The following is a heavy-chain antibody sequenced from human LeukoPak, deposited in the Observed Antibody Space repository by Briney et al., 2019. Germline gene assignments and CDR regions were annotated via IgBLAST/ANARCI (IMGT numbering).Heavy chain of an antibody. CDR2: IFYSGST. CDR3: ARDLLHYYMDV. CDR1: GGSISSYY. V-gene: IGHV4-59*12. J-gene: IGHJ6*03. Sequence: SETLSLTCTVSGGSISSYYWSWIRQPPGKGLEWIGYIFYSGSTNYNPSLKSRVSISVDTSKNQFSLKLSSVTAADTAVYYCARDLLHYYMDVWGKGTTVTISS.